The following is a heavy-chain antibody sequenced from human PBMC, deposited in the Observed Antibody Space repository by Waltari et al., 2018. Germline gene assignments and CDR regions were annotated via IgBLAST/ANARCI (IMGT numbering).Heavy chain of an antibody. V-gene: IGHV3-23*01. Sequence: SGFTFSSYAMSWVRQAPGKGLEWVSAISGSGGSTYYADSVKGRFTISRDNSKNTLYLQMNSLRSEDTAVYYCAKAVPYYDILTGYPFDYGMDVWGQGTTVTVSS. J-gene: IGHJ6*02. CDR3: AKAVPYYDILTGYPFDYGMDV. CDR2: ISGSGGST. CDR1: GFTFSSYA. D-gene: IGHD3-9*01.